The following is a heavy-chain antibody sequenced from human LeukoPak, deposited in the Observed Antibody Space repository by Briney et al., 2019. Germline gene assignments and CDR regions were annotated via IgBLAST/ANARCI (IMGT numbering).Heavy chain of an antibody. CDR1: GFTFSNYG. CDR3: AKVGVEMATIHYFDY. D-gene: IGHD5-24*01. CDR2: ISTDGSGK. Sequence: GGSLRLSCAASGFTFSNYGLHWVRQAPGKGLEWVALISTDGSGKNYADSVKGRFTISRDNSKNTLYLQMNSLRAEDTAVYYCAKVGVEMATIHYFDYWGQGTLVTVSS. J-gene: IGHJ4*02. V-gene: IGHV3-30*18.